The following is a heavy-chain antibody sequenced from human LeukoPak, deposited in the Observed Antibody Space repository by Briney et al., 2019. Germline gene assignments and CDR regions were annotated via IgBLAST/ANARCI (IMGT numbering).Heavy chain of an antibody. D-gene: IGHD5-18*01. CDR1: GFSVGSYA. Sequence: GGSLRLSCAASGFSVGSYAMSWVRQAPGKGLEWVSSISSSSSYIYYADSVKGRFTISRDNAKNSLYLQMNSLRAEDMAVYYCARADWDTAMIDYWGQGTLVTVSS. CDR2: ISSSSSYI. CDR3: ARADWDTAMIDY. V-gene: IGHV3-21*01. J-gene: IGHJ4*02.